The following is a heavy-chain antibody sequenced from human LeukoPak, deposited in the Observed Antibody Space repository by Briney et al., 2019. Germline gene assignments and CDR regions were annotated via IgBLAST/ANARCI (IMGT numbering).Heavy chain of an antibody. D-gene: IGHD4-17*01. J-gene: IGHJ4*02. V-gene: IGHV1-2*04. CDR2: INPNSGGT. CDR1: GYTFTGYY. Sequence: ASVKVSCKASGYTFTGYYMHWVRQAPGQGLEWMGWINPNSGGTNYAQKFQGWVTMTRDTSISTAYMELSRLRSDDTAVYYCARGGPFGDYTYSDFDYWGQGTLVTVSS. CDR3: ARGGPFGDYTYSDFDY.